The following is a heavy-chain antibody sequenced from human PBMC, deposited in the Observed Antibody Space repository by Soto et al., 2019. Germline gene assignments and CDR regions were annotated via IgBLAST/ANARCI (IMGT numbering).Heavy chain of an antibody. D-gene: IGHD3-22*01. CDR2: ISGSGGST. CDR3: AKGPTYYFDTTAQFDH. V-gene: IGHV3-23*01. CDR1: GVTLTNYA. Sequence: PXGSLRLSCSASGVTLTNYAMSWVRQAPGKGLEWVSAISGSGGSTYYADSVKGRFTISRDNSKNTLYLQVNSLSAEDTAVFFCAKGPTYYFDTTAQFDHWGQGTQITVSS. J-gene: IGHJ5*02.